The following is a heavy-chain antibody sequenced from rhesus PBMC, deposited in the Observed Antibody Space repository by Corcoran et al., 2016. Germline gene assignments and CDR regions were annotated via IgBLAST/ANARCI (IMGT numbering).Heavy chain of an antibody. D-gene: IGHD1-38*01. CDR1: GFTFSSYG. CDR3: AKGPGYGLDS. Sequence: EVQLVESGGGLVQPGGSLRLSCAASGFTFSSYGMSWVRQAPGKGLDWVSYIINGGDTTYCADSVKSRFTISRDNSKNTLSLQMNSLRAEDTAVYYCAKGPGYGLDSWGQGVVVTVSS. CDR2: IINGGDTT. V-gene: IGHV3S5*01. J-gene: IGHJ6*01.